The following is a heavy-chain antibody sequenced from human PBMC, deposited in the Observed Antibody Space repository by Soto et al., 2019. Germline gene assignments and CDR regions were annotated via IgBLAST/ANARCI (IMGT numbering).Heavy chain of an antibody. V-gene: IGHV3-74*01. CDR2: ISNDGTLT. Sequence: GDLRLPCAAAGLSLCQYWMHWVRQAPGQGPVWVSRISNDGTLTEYADSVKGCFTVSRDNVKNMQSLQMNSLGSEDTAVFYCATAVVYDFWRGTTHYGMDARGQGTTDAV. CDR3: ATAVVYDFWRGTTHYGMDA. D-gene: IGHD3-3*01. J-gene: IGHJ6*02. CDR1: GLSLCQYW.